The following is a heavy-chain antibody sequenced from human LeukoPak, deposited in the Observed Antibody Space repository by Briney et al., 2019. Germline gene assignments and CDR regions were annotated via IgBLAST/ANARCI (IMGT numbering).Heavy chain of an antibody. CDR2: IYSGGST. CDR3: AREGRECSSTSCYTHYDAFDI. V-gene: IGHV3-66*02. D-gene: IGHD2-2*02. CDR1: GFTVSSNY. Sequence: PGGSLRLSCAASGFTVSSNYMSWVRQAPGKGLEWVSVIYSGGSTYYADCVKGRFTISRDNSKNTLYLQMNSLRAEDTAVYYCAREGRECSSTSCYTHYDAFDIWGQGTKVTVSS. J-gene: IGHJ3*02.